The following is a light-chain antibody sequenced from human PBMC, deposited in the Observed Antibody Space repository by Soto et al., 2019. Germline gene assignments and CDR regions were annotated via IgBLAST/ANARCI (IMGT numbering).Light chain of an antibody. CDR3: QSYDTSLGAYV. V-gene: IGLV2-11*01. J-gene: IGLJ1*01. Sequence: QSALAQPRSVSGSPGQSVTISCTGTSSDVGGYTYVSWYQQHPGKAPKLMIYDVSKRPSGVPDRFSGSKSGNTASLTISGLQAEDEADYYCQSYDTSLGAYVFGSGTKVTVL. CDR2: DVS. CDR1: SSDVGGYTY.